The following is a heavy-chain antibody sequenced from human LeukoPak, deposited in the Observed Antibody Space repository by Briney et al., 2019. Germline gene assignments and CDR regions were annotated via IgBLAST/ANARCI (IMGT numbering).Heavy chain of an antibody. Sequence: GESLKISCKGSGYSFTSYWIGWVRPMPGKGLEWMGIIYPGDSDTRYSPSFQGQVTISAAKSISTAYLQWSSLQASDTAMYYCARRGPYDFWSGYSTPFDYWGQGTLVTVSS. CDR3: ARRGPYDFWSGYSTPFDY. J-gene: IGHJ4*02. D-gene: IGHD3-3*01. V-gene: IGHV5-51*01. CDR2: IYPGDSDT. CDR1: GYSFTSYW.